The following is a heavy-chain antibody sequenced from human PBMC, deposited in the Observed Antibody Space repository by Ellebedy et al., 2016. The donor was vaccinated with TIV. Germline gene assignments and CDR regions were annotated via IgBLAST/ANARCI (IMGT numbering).Heavy chain of an antibody. D-gene: IGHD2-21*01. CDR3: ARVRFGDTAVDY. CDR2: IGTAGDT. J-gene: IGHJ4*03. Sequence: GGSLRLSCAASGFTFSSYVMHWVRQGTGKGLEWVSAIGTAGDTYYPGSVKGRFTISRENAKNSLYLQITSLRAEDTAVYYCARVRFGDTAVDYWGQGTLVTVSS. CDR1: GFTFSSYV. V-gene: IGHV3-13*01.